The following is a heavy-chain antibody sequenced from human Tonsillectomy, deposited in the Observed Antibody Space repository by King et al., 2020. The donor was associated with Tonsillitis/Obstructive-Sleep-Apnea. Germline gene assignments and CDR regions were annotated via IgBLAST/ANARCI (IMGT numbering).Heavy chain of an antibody. CDR2: IYYTGTT. J-gene: IGHJ5*02. Sequence: QLQESGPGLVKPSETLSLTCTVSGGSINSSSYYWGGGRQPPVKVLEWVGGIYYTGTTSYNPSLKMLVTIYVDTSMKQFSLKLSSVTAADTAVYYCARHLYFYDTSGYSQFDPWGQGTLVTVSS. D-gene: IGHD3-22*01. V-gene: IGHV4-39*01. CDR1: GGSINSSSYY. CDR3: ARHLYFYDTSGYSQFDP.